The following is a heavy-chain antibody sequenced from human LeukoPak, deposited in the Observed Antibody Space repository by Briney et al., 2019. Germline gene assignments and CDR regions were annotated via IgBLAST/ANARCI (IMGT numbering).Heavy chain of an antibody. Sequence: GASVKVSRKASGYTFTSYDMHWVRQAPGQGLEWTGIINPSGGSTSYAQIFQGRVTMTRDTSTSTVYMGLSSLRSEDTAVYYCARGGSSWYRGSFQHWGQGTLVTVSS. CDR2: INPSGGST. CDR3: ARGGSSWYRGSFQH. V-gene: IGHV1-46*01. J-gene: IGHJ1*01. D-gene: IGHD6-13*01. CDR1: GYTFTSYD.